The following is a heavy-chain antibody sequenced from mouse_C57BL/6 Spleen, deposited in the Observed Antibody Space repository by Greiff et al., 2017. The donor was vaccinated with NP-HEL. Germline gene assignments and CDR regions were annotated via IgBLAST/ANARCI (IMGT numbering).Heavy chain of an antibody. V-gene: IGHV5-4*01. Sequence: EVQRVESGGGLVKPGGSLKLSCAASGFTFSSYAMSWVRQTPEKRLEWVATISDGGSYTYYPDNVKGRFTISRDNAKNNLYLQMSHLKSEDTARYYCASFYGSYWYFDVWGTGTTVTVSS. CDR2: ISDGGSYT. D-gene: IGHD2-1*01. J-gene: IGHJ1*03. CDR3: ASFYGSYWYFDV. CDR1: GFTFSSYA.